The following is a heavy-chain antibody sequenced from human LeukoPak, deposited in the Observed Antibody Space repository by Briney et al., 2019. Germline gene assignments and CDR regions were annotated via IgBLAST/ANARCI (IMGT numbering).Heavy chain of an antibody. Sequence: GASVKVSCKASGGTFSSYAISWVRQAPGQGLEWMGRIIPILGIANYAQKFQGRVTITADKSTSTAYMELSSLRSEDTAVYYCARDKEFGKYSSSWDPFDYWGQGTLVTVSS. V-gene: IGHV1-69*04. CDR2: IIPILGIA. D-gene: IGHD6-13*01. CDR1: GGTFSSYA. CDR3: ARDKEFGKYSSSWDPFDY. J-gene: IGHJ4*02.